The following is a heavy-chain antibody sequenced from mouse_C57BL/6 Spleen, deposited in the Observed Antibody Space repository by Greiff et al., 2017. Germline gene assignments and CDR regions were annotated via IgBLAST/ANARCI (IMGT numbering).Heavy chain of an antibody. D-gene: IGHD2-3*01. V-gene: IGHV5-17*01. CDR2: ISSGSSTI. CDR3: ARNDGIYWYFDV. J-gene: IGHJ1*03. CDR1: GFTFSDYG. Sequence: EVKVEESGGGLVKPGGSLKLSCAASGFTFSDYGMHWVRQAPEKGLEWVAYISSGSSTIYYADTVKGRFTISRDNAKNTLFLQMTSLRSEDTAMYYCARNDGIYWYFDVWGTGTTVTVSS.